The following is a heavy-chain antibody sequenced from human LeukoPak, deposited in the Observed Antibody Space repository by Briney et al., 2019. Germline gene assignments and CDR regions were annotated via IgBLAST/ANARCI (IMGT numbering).Heavy chain of an antibody. D-gene: IGHD2-21*01. CDR1: GYTFSDYY. CDR2: ISPKSGGT. CDR3: ARHNSDFDFDS. V-gene: IGHV1-2*02. J-gene: IGHJ4*02. Sequence: ASVKVSCKASGYTFSDYYIHWVRQAPGQGLEWMGWISPKSGGTNYAQNFQGRVTMTRDTSINTAYMELSRLKPDDTAVYYCARHNSDFDFDSWGQGALVTVSS.